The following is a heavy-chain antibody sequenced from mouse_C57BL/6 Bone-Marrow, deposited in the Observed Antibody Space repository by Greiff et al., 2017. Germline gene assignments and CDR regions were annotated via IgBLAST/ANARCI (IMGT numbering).Heavy chain of an antibody. J-gene: IGHJ1*03. CDR3: ARSAYSNYVGYFDV. CDR1: GYTFTSYW. CDR2: IDPNSGGT. Sequence: QVQLQQSGAELVKPGASVKLSCKASGYTFTSYWLHWVKQRPGRGLEWIGRIDPNSGGTKYNEKFKSKATLTVDKSSSTAYMQLSSLTSEDSAVYYCARSAYSNYVGYFDVWGTGTTVTVSS. D-gene: IGHD2-5*01. V-gene: IGHV1-72*01.